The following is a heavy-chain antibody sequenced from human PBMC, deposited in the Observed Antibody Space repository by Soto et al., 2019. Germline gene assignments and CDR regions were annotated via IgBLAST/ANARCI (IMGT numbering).Heavy chain of an antibody. CDR2: ISYDGSTK. D-gene: IGHD2-2*02. CDR1: GFTFSAYA. V-gene: IGHV3-30-3*01. Sequence: GGSLRLSCAASGFTFSAYAMHWVRQAPGKGLEWLAVISYDGSTKFYADTVKGRFTISRGNSRNTLYLQMNSLSAEDSAIYYCGRDEVECSRTSCYNEIPPAWFRPLGQGAL. CDR3: GRDEVECSRTSCYNEIPPAWFRP. J-gene: IGHJ5*02.